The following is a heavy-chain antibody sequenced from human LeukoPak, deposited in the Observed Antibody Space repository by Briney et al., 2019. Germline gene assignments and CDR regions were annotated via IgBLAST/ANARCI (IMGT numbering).Heavy chain of an antibody. Sequence: GGSLRLSCAASGFTFSSYSMSWVRQAPGKGLEWVSYISSSSSTIYYADSVKGRFTISRDNAKNSLYLQMNSLRAEDTAVYYCARDPVYSSSLYYFDYWGQGTLVTVSS. V-gene: IGHV3-48*04. J-gene: IGHJ4*02. CDR3: ARDPVYSSSLYYFDY. D-gene: IGHD6-13*01. CDR1: GFTFSSYS. CDR2: ISSSSSTI.